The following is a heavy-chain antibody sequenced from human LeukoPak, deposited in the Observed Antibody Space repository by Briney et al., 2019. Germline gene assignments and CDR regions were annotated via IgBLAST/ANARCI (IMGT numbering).Heavy chain of an antibody. D-gene: IGHD3-16*01. Sequence: PGGSLRLSCAASGFTFGDCGMSWVRQAPGKGLEWVSYISSSSSTIYYADSVKGRFTISRDNAKNSLYLQMNSLRAEDTAVYYCARWGRLSHTDYFDYWGQGTLVTVSS. CDR1: GFTFGDCG. CDR2: ISSSSSTI. V-gene: IGHV3-48*04. CDR3: ARWGRLSHTDYFDY. J-gene: IGHJ4*02.